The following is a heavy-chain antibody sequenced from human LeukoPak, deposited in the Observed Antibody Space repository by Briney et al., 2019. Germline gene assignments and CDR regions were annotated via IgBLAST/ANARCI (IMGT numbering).Heavy chain of an antibody. Sequence: GGSLRLSCAASGFTFSSYRMNWVRQAPGKGLEWVSSISSSSSYIYYAESVKGRLPITRDNAKNSLYLQMNSLRAEGTAVYYCGREDYSKGGDYFDYWGQGTLVTVSS. J-gene: IGHJ4*02. CDR1: GFTFSSYR. CDR2: ISSSSSYI. V-gene: IGHV3-21*01. CDR3: GREDYSKGGDYFDY. D-gene: IGHD4-11*01.